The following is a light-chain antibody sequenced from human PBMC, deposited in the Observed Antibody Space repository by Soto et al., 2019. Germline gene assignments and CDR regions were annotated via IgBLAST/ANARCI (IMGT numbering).Light chain of an antibody. J-gene: IGKJ4*02. V-gene: IGKV3-15*01. CDR1: QSVGST. Sequence: ELLMTQSPATLSVSPGERVILSCRASQSVGSTLAWYQQKPGQAPRLLLRGASTRATGVPARFSGSGSGTEFTLTISSLQSEDFAVYYCQPSSTSLTFCGGNTLEIK. CDR2: GAS. CDR3: QPSSTSLT.